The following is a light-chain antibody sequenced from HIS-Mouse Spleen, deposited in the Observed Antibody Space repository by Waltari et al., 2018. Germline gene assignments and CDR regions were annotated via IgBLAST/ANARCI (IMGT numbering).Light chain of an antibody. Sequence: EIVMTQSPATLSVSPGERATFSCRASQRVSSDLAWYQQKPGQAPRLLIYGASTRATGIPARFSGSGSGTEFTLTISSMQSEDFAVYYCQQYNNWPWTFGQGTKVEIK. CDR3: QQYNNWPWT. V-gene: IGKV3-15*01. CDR1: QRVSSD. J-gene: IGKJ1*01. CDR2: GAS.